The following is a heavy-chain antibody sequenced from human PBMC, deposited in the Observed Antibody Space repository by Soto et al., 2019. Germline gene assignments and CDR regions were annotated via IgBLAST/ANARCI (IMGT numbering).Heavy chain of an antibody. CDR1: GGSISSYY. CDR2: IYYSGST. J-gene: IGHJ6*01. CDR3: ARDRAYCGGDCFGVVYYYYGMDV. D-gene: IGHD2-21*02. V-gene: IGHV4-59*01. Sequence: PSETLSLTCTVSGGSISSYYWSWIRQPPGKGLECIGYIYYSGSTNYNPSLTSRVTISVDTSKNQFSLKLSSVTAADTAVYYCARDRAYCGGDCFGVVYYYYGMDVWGQGTTGTVSS.